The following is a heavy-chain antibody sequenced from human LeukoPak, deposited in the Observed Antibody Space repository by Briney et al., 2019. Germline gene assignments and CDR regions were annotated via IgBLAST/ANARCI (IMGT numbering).Heavy chain of an antibody. V-gene: IGHV3-20*04. Sequence: GGSLRLSCAASGSTFDDYGMSWVRQAPGKGLEWVSGINWNGGSTGYADSVKGRFTISRDNAKNSLYLQMNSLRAEDTALYYCARDMVSSWYDRRFDPWGQGTLVTVSS. CDR2: INWNGGST. CDR1: GSTFDDYG. J-gene: IGHJ5*02. CDR3: ARDMVSSWYDRRFDP. D-gene: IGHD6-13*01.